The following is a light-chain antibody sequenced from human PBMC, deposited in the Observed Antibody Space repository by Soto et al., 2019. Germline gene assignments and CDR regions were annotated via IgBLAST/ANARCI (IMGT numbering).Light chain of an antibody. V-gene: IGLV2-14*03. Sequence: QSVLTQPASVSGSPGQSITISCTGTSSDVGGYNYVSWYQHHPGKAPKLMIFDVVYRPSGVSDRFSGSKSGNTASLTISGLQAEDEADCYCTSYTSTSTLEVFGGGTKLTVL. CDR2: DVV. J-gene: IGLJ2*01. CDR3: TSYTSTSTLEV. CDR1: SSDVGGYNY.